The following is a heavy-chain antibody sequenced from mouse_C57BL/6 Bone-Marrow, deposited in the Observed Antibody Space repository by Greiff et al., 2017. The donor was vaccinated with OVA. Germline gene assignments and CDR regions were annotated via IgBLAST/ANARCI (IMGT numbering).Heavy chain of an antibody. CDR2: IRSKSNNYAT. CDR3: VRQLGRCYFDY. Sequence: GGGLVQPKGSLKLSCAASGFSFNTYAMNWVRQAPGQGLEWVARIRSKSNNYATYYADSVKDRFTISRDTSESMLYLQMNNEKTEDTAMYCCVRQLGRCYFDYWGQGTTLTVSS. J-gene: IGHJ2*01. V-gene: IGHV10-1*01. CDR1: GFSFNTYA. D-gene: IGHD4-1*01.